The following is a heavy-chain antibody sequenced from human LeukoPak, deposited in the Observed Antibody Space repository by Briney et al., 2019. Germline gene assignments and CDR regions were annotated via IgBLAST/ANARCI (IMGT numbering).Heavy chain of an antibody. CDR2: IVVGSGNT. Sequence: SVKVSCKASGFTFTSSAMQWVRQARGQRLEWIGWIVVGSGNTNYAQKFRARVTITRDMSTSTAYMELSSLRSEDTAVYYCAADPGKPDAFDIWGQGTMVTVSS. J-gene: IGHJ3*02. CDR3: AADPGKPDAFDI. CDR1: GFTFTSSA. V-gene: IGHV1-58*02. D-gene: IGHD1-1*01.